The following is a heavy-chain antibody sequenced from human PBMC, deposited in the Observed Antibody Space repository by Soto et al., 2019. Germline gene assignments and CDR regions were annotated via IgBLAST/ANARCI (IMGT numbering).Heavy chain of an antibody. Sequence: SETLSLTCSVSGGAISSYYWSWIRQSPGKGLEWIGYIYYSGNTNYNPSLKSRVTISVDMSKNEFSLKLTSVTAADTAVYYCASLTAAPGMDYYYGMDVWGQGTPVTSP. D-gene: IGHD6-13*01. CDR2: IYYSGNT. J-gene: IGHJ6*02. V-gene: IGHV4-59*01. CDR3: ASLTAAPGMDYYYGMDV. CDR1: GGAISSYY.